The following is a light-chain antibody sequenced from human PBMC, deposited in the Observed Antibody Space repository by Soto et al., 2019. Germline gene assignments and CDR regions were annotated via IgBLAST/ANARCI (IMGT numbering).Light chain of an antibody. J-gene: IGKJ2*01. CDR1: RSIIYTDGNTY. V-gene: IGKV2-30*01. Sequence: DVVMTQSPLSLPVTLGQPASISCRASRSIIYTDGNTYLNWFHQRPGQSPRRLFAKVSNRDSGVPDRLSGSGSGTDFTLKISRVEAEDVGLYYCMQGTHWPYTFGQGTKLEIK. CDR3: MQGTHWPYT. CDR2: KVS.